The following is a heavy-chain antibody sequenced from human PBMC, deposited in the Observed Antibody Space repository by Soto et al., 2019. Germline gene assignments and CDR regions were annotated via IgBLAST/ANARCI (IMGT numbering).Heavy chain of an antibody. V-gene: IGHV3-30*18. CDR1: GFTFSSYG. Sequence: QVQLVESGGGVFQPGRSLRLSCAASGFTFSSYGMHWVRQAPGKGLEWVAVISYDGSNKYYADSVKGRFTISRDNSKNTLYLQMNSLRAEDTAVYYCAKDRSTAMVRTPNYFDYWGQGTLVTVSS. J-gene: IGHJ4*02. CDR3: AKDRSTAMVRTPNYFDY. CDR2: ISYDGSNK. D-gene: IGHD5-18*01.